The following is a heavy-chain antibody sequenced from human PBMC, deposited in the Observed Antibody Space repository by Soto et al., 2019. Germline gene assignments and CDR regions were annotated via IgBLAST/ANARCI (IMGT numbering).Heavy chain of an antibody. CDR1: GYSFTSYW. Sequence: GESLKISCKGSGYSFTSYWISWVRQMPGKGLEWMGRIDPSDSYTNYSPSFQGHGTISADKSVSTAYLQWSSLKASDTAMYYCARLCMGTSCQAFDIWGQGTMVTVSS. CDR3: ARLCMGTSCQAFDI. CDR2: IDPSDSYT. D-gene: IGHD2-2*01. J-gene: IGHJ3*02. V-gene: IGHV5-10-1*01.